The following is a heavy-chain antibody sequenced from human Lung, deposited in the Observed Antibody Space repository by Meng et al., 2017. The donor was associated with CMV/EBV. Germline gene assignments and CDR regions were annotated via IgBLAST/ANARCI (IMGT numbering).Heavy chain of an antibody. CDR1: GFSFTTYS. Sequence: GEXXKISCVASGFSFTTYSMNWVRQAPGKGLEWVSSISSNSNYIYYADSVKGRFTISRDDAKNSLYLQMNSLRDEDTALYFCARDESPIGATGPRRYFHYWGQGXLVTVSS. D-gene: IGHD6-13*01. J-gene: IGHJ1*01. V-gene: IGHV3-21*01. CDR3: ARDESPIGATGPRRYFHY. CDR2: ISSNSNYI.